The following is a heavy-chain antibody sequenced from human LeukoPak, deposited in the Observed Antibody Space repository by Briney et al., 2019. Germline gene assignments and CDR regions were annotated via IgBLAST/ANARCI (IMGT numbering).Heavy chain of an antibody. CDR2: STPIIGDT. J-gene: IGHJ3*02. V-gene: IGHV1-46*01. D-gene: IGHD6-13*01. Sequence: GAQVKVSCKAFGYTFTSYFMHWVRQAPGQGLEWWGLSTPIIGDTTYAQKFQGRLTMTRDMSTSTVYLELSGLTSEDTAVFYCARYGFSTVWQGGWHAFDIWGQGTVVTVSS. CDR1: GYTFTSYF. CDR3: ARYGFSTVWQGGWHAFDI.